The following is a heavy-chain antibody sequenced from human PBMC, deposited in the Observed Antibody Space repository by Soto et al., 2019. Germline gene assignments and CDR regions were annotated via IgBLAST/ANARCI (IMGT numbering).Heavy chain of an antibody. Sequence: PGGSLRLSCAASGFTFSSYAMSWVRQAPGKGLEWVSAISGSGGSTYYADSVKGRFTISRDNSKNTLYLQMNSLRAEDTAVYYCAKDLSSGWFSARREFDYWGQGTLVTVSS. CDR3: AKDLSSGWFSARREFDY. D-gene: IGHD6-19*01. V-gene: IGHV3-23*01. CDR1: GFTFSSYA. CDR2: ISGSGGST. J-gene: IGHJ4*02.